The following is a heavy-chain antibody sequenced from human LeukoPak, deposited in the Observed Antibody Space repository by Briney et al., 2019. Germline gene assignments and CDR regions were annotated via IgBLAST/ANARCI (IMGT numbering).Heavy chain of an antibody. Sequence: SGGSLRLSCAASGFTFAGYAMSWVRQAPGKGLEWVSGISGSGGSTYYADSVKGRFTISRDNSKNTLYLQMNSLRAEDTAVYYCAKDRYYYDSSGYGRTELLDYWGQGTLVTVSS. D-gene: IGHD3-22*01. CDR3: AKDRYYYDSSGYGRTELLDY. J-gene: IGHJ4*02. CDR1: GFTFAGYA. CDR2: ISGSGGST. V-gene: IGHV3-23*01.